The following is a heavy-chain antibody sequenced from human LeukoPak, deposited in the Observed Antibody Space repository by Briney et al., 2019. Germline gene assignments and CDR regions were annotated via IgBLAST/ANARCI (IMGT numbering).Heavy chain of an antibody. V-gene: IGHV4-31*03. CDR2: SQYSGNA. CDR3: ARDHPTGAGGFDI. D-gene: IGHD4-23*01. Sequence: SETLSLTCTVSGASISSGANYWSWTRQHPGKGLEWIGCSQYSGNAHYNPYLRSRVTISVDTSENQFSLKLSSVTAADTAVYYCARDHPTGAGGFDIWGQGTMVTVSS. J-gene: IGHJ3*02. CDR1: GASISSGANY.